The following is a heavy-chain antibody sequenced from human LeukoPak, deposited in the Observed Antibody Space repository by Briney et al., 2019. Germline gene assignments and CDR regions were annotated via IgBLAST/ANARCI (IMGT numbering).Heavy chain of an antibody. V-gene: IGHV4-31*03. CDR2: ISYSGST. J-gene: IGHJ4*02. D-gene: IGHD5-18*01. CDR1: GGSISSGDNY. CDR3: ARDSGYNYGPLDY. Sequence: SETLSLTCTVSGGSISSGDNYWSWIRQHPGKGLEWIGYISYSGSTYYNPPLKSRVTMAVDTSKNQFSLRLSSVTAADTAMYYCARDSGYNYGPLDYWGQGTLVTVSS.